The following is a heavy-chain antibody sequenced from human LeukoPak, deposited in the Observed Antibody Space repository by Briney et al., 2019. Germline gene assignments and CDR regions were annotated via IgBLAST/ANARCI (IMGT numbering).Heavy chain of an antibody. CDR1: GFTFSSYG. D-gene: IGHD1-20*01. Sequence: PGGSLRLSCAASGFTFSSYGMHWVRQAPGKGLEWVAVISYDGSNKYYADSVKGRFTISRDNSKNTLYLQMNSLRAEDTAVYYCARDALGGNWNDGRFSPWGQGTLVTVSS. CDR2: ISYDGSNK. J-gene: IGHJ5*02. CDR3: ARDALGGNWNDGRFSP. V-gene: IGHV3-30*03.